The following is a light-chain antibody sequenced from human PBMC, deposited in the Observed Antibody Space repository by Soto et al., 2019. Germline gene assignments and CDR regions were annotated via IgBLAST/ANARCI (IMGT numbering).Light chain of an antibody. CDR2: EVS. CDR1: SSDVGGYNY. V-gene: IGLV2-8*01. CDR3: SSYAGGNNLV. Sequence: QSALTQPASVSGSPGQSITISCTGSSSDVGGYNYVSWYQNHPGTAPKLMIYEVSKRPSGVPDRFSGSKSGNTASLTVSGLQAEDEADYYCSSYAGGNNLVFGGGTKLTVL. J-gene: IGLJ2*01.